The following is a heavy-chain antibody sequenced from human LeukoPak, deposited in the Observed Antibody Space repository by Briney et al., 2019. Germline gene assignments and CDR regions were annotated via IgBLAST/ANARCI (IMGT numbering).Heavy chain of an antibody. D-gene: IGHD1-26*01. J-gene: IGHJ4*01. V-gene: IGHV4-38-2*01. CDR3: ARNSSGNYFDY. CDR2: IYNSGST. CDR1: GNSISNTYY. Sequence: SETLSLTCAVSGNSISNTYYWGWIRQPPGKELEWIGSIYNSGSTHYNPSLKSRVTISVDTSKNQFSLKLSSVTAADTAVYYCARNSSGNYFDYWGDGTLVTVSP.